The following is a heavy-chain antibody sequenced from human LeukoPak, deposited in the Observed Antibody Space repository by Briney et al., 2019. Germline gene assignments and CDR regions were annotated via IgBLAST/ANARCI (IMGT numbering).Heavy chain of an antibody. CDR1: GFTFSSYG. J-gene: IGHJ4*02. Sequence: GGSLRLSCAASGFTFSSYGMHWVRQAPGKGLEWVAVISYDGSHKYPADPVKGRFTISRDNSKNTLYLQMNSLRTEDTAVYYCGRDWDGVRGVKIDSWGQETQVIVSS. CDR3: GRDWDGVRGVKIDS. D-gene: IGHD3-10*01. V-gene: IGHV3-30*03. CDR2: ISYDGSHK.